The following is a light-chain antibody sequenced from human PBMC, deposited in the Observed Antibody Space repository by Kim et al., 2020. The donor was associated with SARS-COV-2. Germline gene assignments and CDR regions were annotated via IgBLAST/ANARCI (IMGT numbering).Light chain of an antibody. Sequence: SASVGDRVPITCRASEDIRNDLGWYQHKSGQAPKVLIYGASTLHSGVPSRFSGSGSGTDFTLTISSLQPEDFATYYCLQDYSYPRTFGQGTKVDIK. J-gene: IGKJ1*01. CDR3: LQDYSYPRT. CDR2: GAS. V-gene: IGKV1-6*01. CDR1: EDIRND.